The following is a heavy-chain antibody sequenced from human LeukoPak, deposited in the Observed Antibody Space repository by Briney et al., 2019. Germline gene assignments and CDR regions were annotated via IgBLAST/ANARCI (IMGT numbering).Heavy chain of an antibody. Sequence: GGSLRLSCAASGFTVSSTYMSWVRQAPGKALEWVSVIYSGGSTYYADSVKGRFTISRDSSTNMLYLQMNSLRAEDTAVYYCARGAGVGIFDYWGQGTLVTVTS. V-gene: IGHV3-66*01. CDR1: GFTVSSTY. J-gene: IGHJ4*02. CDR2: IYSGGST. CDR3: ARGAGVGIFDY. D-gene: IGHD1-26*01.